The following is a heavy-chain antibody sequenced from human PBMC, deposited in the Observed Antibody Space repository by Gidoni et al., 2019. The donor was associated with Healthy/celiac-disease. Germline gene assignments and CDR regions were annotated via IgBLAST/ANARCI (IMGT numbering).Heavy chain of an antibody. CDR3: ARGGWPLYYYYGMDV. J-gene: IGHJ6*02. CDR2: MNPNSGNT. Sequence: QVQLVQSGYEVKKPGASVTVSCKASGYTFTSYDIHWVRQATGQVLEWMGWMNPNSGNTGDAQKFQGRVTMTRKTSISTAYMERSSLRSEDTAVYYCARGGWPLYYYYGMDVWGQGTTVTVSS. V-gene: IGHV1-8*01. D-gene: IGHD2-15*01. CDR1: GYTFTSYD.